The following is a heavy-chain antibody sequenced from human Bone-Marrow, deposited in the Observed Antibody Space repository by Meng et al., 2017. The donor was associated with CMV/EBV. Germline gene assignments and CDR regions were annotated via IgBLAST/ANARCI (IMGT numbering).Heavy chain of an antibody. J-gene: IGHJ4*02. Sequence: TVSCKGSGYSFTSYWFGWVRQMPGKGLEWMGIIYTGDSDTRYSPSIQGQFSISADKSISTAYLQWRSLKASDTAMYYCARQSGYCSSTTCYNYWGQGTLVTVSS. CDR1: GYSFTSYW. D-gene: IGHD2-2*02. CDR2: IYTGDSDT. V-gene: IGHV5-51*01. CDR3: ARQSGYCSSTTCYNY.